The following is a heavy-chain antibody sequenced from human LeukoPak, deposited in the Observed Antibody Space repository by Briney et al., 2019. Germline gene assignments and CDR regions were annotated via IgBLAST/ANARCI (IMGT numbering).Heavy chain of an antibody. V-gene: IGHV4-39*07. Sequence: SETLSLTCTVSGGSISSSSYYWGWLRQPPGKGLEWIGSIYYSGSTYYNPSLKSRVTISVDTSKNQFSLKLSSVTAADTAVYYCRGSCYLCSFDYWGQGTLVTVSS. CDR1: GGSISSSSYY. J-gene: IGHJ4*02. CDR2: IYYSGST. CDR3: RGSCYLCSFDY. D-gene: IGHD2-15*01.